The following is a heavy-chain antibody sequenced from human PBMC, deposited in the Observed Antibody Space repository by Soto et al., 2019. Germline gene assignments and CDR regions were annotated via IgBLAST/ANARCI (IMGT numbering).Heavy chain of an antibody. D-gene: IGHD3-10*01. V-gene: IGHV3-23*01. CDR2: ISGSGGST. CDR1: GFTFSSYA. Sequence: VGSLRLSCAASGFTFSSYAMSWVRQAPGKGLEWVSAISGSGGSTYYADSVKGRFTISRDNSKNTLYLQMNSLRAEDTAVYYCAKKVASMVRGVPVDYWGQGTLVTVSS. CDR3: AKKVASMVRGVPVDY. J-gene: IGHJ4*02.